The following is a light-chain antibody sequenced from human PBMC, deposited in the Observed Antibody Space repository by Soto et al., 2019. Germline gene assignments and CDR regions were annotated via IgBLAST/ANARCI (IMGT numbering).Light chain of an antibody. CDR2: SAS. Sequence: EIVLTQSPATLSLSPGERATLSCRASQSVSSYLAWYQQKPGQAPRLLIYSASTRATGTPARFSGSGSGTEFTLTISSLQSEDFAVYYCQQYNNWPPLTFGQGTKVDIK. CDR1: QSVSSY. J-gene: IGKJ1*01. V-gene: IGKV3-15*01. CDR3: QQYNNWPPLT.